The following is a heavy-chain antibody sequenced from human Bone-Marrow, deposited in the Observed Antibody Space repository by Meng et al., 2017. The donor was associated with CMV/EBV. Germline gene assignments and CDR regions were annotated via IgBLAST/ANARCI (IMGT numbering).Heavy chain of an antibody. D-gene: IGHD2-2*01. CDR2: IIPILGIA. CDR1: GGTFSSYA. Sequence: SVKVSCKASGGTFSSYAISWVRQAPGQGLEWMGGIIPILGIANYAQKFQGRVTITADKSTSTAYMELSSLRSEDTAVYYCARAIRGRNIVVVPAASPWGQGTLVTVSS. CDR3: ARAIRGRNIVVVPAASP. J-gene: IGHJ5*02. V-gene: IGHV1-69*10.